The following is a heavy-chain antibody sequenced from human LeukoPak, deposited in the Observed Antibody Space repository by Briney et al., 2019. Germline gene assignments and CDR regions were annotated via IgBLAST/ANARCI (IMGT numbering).Heavy chain of an antibody. D-gene: IGHD3-3*01. V-gene: IGHV3-30-3*01. Sequence: TGGSLRLSCAASGFTFSMFDMHWVRQAPGKGLEWLAVISYDGSNKYYADSVKGRFTISRDNSKNTLYLQMNSLRAEDTAVYYCARDADYDFWSGYPYYFDYWGQGTLVTVSS. J-gene: IGHJ4*02. CDR2: ISYDGSNK. CDR1: GFTFSMFD. CDR3: ARDADYDFWSGYPYYFDY.